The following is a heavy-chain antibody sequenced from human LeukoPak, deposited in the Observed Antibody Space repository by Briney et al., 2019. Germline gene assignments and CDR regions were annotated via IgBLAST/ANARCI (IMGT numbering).Heavy chain of an antibody. Sequence: GGSLRLSCGASGFTFSDYYMSWIRQAPGKGLEWVSYISSSGSTIYYADSVKGRFTISRDNAKNSLYLQMNSLRAEDTAVYYCARDSPGVLMVYAPHFDYWGQGTLVTVSS. CDR1: GFTFSDYY. V-gene: IGHV3-11*01. CDR3: ARDSPGVLMVYAPHFDY. D-gene: IGHD2-8*01. J-gene: IGHJ4*02. CDR2: ISSSGSTI.